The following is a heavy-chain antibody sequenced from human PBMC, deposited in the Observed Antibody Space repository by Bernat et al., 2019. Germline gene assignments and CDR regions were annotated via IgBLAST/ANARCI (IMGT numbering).Heavy chain of an antibody. CDR2: IYYSGST. D-gene: IGHD5-18*01. J-gene: IGHJ4*02. CDR3: AREERWSPAGTDY. Sequence: QLQLQESGPGLVKPSETLSLTCTVSGGSISSSSYYWGWIRQPPGKGLEWIGSIYYSGSTYYNPSLKSRVTISVETAKNQFARKLSSVTDADTAVYYCAREERWSPAGTDYWGQGTLVTVSS. V-gene: IGHV4-39*01. CDR1: GGSISSSSYY.